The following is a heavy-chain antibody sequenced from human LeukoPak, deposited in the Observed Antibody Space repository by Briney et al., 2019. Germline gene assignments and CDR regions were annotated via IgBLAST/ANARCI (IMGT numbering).Heavy chain of an antibody. J-gene: IGHJ4*02. CDR1: GFTYSSYV. V-gene: IGHV3-33*01. D-gene: IGHD3-22*01. CDR3: ARDGVRSGSHEGPDY. Sequence: GSQRHSCAASGFTYSSYVVHWVRQAPGKGLEWVAVIWYDGSNKYFADSVKGRFTISRDNSKNTLYLQMNSLRAEDTAVYYCARDGVRSGSHEGPDYGGEATLVTVSS. CDR2: IWYDGSNK.